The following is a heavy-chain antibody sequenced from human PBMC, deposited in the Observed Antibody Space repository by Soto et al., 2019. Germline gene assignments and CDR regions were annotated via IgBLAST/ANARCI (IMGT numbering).Heavy chain of an antibody. D-gene: IGHD1-7*01. CDR1: GDSVSSNSAA. CDR2: TYYRSRWYN. V-gene: IGHV6-1*01. J-gene: IGHJ6*03. Sequence: QXQLXESGPGXVXXXXTXSXTCAISGDSVSSNSAAWNWIRLSPSRGLEWLARTYYRSRWYNDYAVSVRSRITVNPDTSKNQFSLQLTSVTPEDTAVYYCAGTTSHQWYYMDVWGKGTTVTVSS. CDR3: AGTTSHQWYYMDV.